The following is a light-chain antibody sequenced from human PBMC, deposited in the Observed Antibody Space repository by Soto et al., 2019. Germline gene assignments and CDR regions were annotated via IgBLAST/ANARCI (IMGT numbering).Light chain of an antibody. V-gene: IGLV6-57*01. J-gene: IGLJ2*01. CDR1: SGSIASNY. CDR2: EDT. Sequence: NFMLTQPHSVSESPGKTVTISCTRSSGSIASNYVQWYQQRPGSSPTIVIYEDTQRPSGVPDRFSGSIDSSSNSASLTISGLKPEDEADYYCQTYDNSNVIFGGGTKLTVL. CDR3: QTYDNSNVI.